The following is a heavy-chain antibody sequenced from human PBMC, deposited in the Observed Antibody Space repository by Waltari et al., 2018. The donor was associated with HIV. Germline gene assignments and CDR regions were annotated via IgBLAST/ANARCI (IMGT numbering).Heavy chain of an antibody. J-gene: IGHJ5*02. V-gene: IGHV4-39*01. CDR2: IYSGGNT. D-gene: IGHD2-15*01. Sequence: QLQLQESGPGLVKPSETLSLTCTVSGGSITSSSYFWAWIRQPPGKGLEWIGNIYSGGNTYYNPSLPIRVTMSVDRSNSQFSLRLSSVTAADTGVYYCARRVVPGSTLDPWGPGALVTVSS. CDR1: GGSITSSSYF. CDR3: ARRVVPGSTLDP.